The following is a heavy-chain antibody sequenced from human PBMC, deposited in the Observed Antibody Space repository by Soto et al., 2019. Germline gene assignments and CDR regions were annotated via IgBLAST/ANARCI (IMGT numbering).Heavy chain of an antibody. Sequence: ASVKVSCKASGYTFTSSPMHWVRQAPGQRLEWMGWINAGNGNTKYSQKFQGRVTITRDTSASTAYMELSSLRSEDTAVYYCARGITLPTPLDYWGQGTLVTVSS. V-gene: IGHV1-3*01. J-gene: IGHJ4*02. CDR2: INAGNGNT. CDR1: GYTFTSSP. D-gene: IGHD1-20*01. CDR3: ARGITLPTPLDY.